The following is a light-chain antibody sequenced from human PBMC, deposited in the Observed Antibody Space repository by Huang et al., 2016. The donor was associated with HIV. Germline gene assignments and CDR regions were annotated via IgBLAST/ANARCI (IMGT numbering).Light chain of an antibody. CDR3: QQRSNWPALT. V-gene: IGKV3-11*01. CDR1: QSVSSY. J-gene: IGKJ4*01. Sequence: EIVLTQSPATLSLSPGERATLSCRASQSVSSYLAWYQQKPGQAPRLLIYAAANRATGIPAGLSGSVSGTDFTLTISSLEPEDFAVYYCQQRSNWPALTFGGGTKVEIK. CDR2: AAA.